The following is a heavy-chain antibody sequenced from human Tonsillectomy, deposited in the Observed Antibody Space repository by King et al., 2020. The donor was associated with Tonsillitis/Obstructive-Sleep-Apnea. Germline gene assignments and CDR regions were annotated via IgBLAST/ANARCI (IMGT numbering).Heavy chain of an antibody. D-gene: IGHD3-3*01. Sequence: QLQESGPGLVKPSETLSLTCTVSGGSISSYYWSWIRQPPGKGLQWIGYVYYSGNTNYNPSLKSRVTISVDTSKNQFSLKLSSVTAADTAVYYCARHEWDYDFWRDYAGGLDPWGQGTLVTVSS. V-gene: IGHV4-59*08. CDR1: GGSISSYY. CDR2: VYYSGNT. J-gene: IGHJ5*02. CDR3: ARHEWDYDFWRDYAGGLDP.